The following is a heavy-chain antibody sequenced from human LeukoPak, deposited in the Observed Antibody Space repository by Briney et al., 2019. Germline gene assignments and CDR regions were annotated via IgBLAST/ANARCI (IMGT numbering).Heavy chain of an antibody. J-gene: IGHJ6*02. CDR2: IKQDGSEK. D-gene: IGHD3-3*01. V-gene: IGHV3-7*01. CDR3: AKDRHYDFWSGYQMDV. CDR1: GFTFSSYW. Sequence: GGSLRLSCAASGFTFSSYWMSWVRQAPGKGLEWVANIKQDGSEKYYVDSVKGRFTISRDNAKNSLYLQMNSLRDEDTAVYYCAKDRHYDFWSGYQMDVWGQGTTVIVSS.